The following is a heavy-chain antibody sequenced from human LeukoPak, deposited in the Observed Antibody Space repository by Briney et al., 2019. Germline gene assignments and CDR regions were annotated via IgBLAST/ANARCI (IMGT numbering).Heavy chain of an antibody. J-gene: IGHJ5*02. D-gene: IGHD3-10*01. CDR3: ARDSGTSGEVKFDP. CDR2: IYDGGST. CDR1: GGSVNSYY. Sequence: PSETLSLTCTVSGGSVNSYYLSWLRQPAGKPLEWIGRIYDGGSTNYNPSLKSRVTMSVDTSKNQISLKLKSVTAADTAVYYCARDSGTSGEVKFDPWGQGALVTVPS. V-gene: IGHV4-4*07.